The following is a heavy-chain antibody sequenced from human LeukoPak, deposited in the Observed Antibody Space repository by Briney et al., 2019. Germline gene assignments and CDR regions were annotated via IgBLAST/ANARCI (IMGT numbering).Heavy chain of an antibody. Sequence: GGSLRLSCAASGFTFSSYAMSWVRQAPGKGLEWVSAISGSGGSTYYADSVKGRFTIPRDNSKNTLYLQMNSLRAEDTAVYYCARKANWGFYYYMDVWGKGTTVIVSS. CDR2: ISGSGGST. J-gene: IGHJ6*03. D-gene: IGHD7-27*01. CDR1: GFTFSSYA. CDR3: ARKANWGFYYYMDV. V-gene: IGHV3-23*01.